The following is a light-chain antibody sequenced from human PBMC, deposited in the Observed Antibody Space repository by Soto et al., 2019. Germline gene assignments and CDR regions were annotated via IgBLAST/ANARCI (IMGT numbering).Light chain of an antibody. V-gene: IGKV3-15*01. J-gene: IGKJ1*01. CDR2: GES. CDR3: QQYNNWPQT. CDR1: QSVSSN. Sequence: EIVLTQSPATLSLSPGGRATLSCRASQSVSSNLAWYQQKPGQAPRIIIYGESTRATGIPDRLSGSGSGTELNLAISRLQSEDFAVYYCQQYNNWPQTCGQGTKVDIK.